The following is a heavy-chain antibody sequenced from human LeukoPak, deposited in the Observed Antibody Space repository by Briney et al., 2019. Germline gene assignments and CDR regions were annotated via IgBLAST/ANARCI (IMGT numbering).Heavy chain of an antibody. CDR3: ARNWGLDY. J-gene: IGHJ4*02. CDR2: ISGSDGIDGTT. D-gene: IGHD7-27*01. CDR1: GFTFSIYG. V-gene: IGHV3-23*01. Sequence: PGGSLRLSCAASGFTFSIYGMSWVRQAPGKGLEWVSVISGSDGIDGTTYYADSVKGRFTISRDNSKNTLFLQMNSLRAEDTAVYYCARNWGLDYWGQGTLVTVSS.